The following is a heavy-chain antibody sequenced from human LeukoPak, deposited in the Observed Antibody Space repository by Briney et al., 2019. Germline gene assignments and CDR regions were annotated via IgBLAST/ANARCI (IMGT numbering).Heavy chain of an antibody. D-gene: IGHD2-2*01. CDR1: GFTFSSYA. CDR2: IYSGGST. J-gene: IGHJ6*02. CDR3: AGGGIVVVPAADYYYYGMDV. V-gene: IGHV3-53*01. Sequence: GGSLRLSCAASGFTFSSYAMHWVRQAPGKGLEWVSVIYSGGSTYYADSVKGRFTISRDNSKNTLYLQMNSLRAEDTAVYYCAGGGIVVVPAADYYYYGMDVWGQGTAVTVSS.